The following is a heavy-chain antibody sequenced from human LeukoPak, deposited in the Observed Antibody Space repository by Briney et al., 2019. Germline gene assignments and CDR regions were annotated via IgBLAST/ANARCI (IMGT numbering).Heavy chain of an antibody. Sequence: GGSLRLSCAASGFTFSSYSMNWVRQAPGKGLGWVSSISSSSSYIYYADSVKGRFTISRDNAKNSLYLQMNSLRAEDTAVYYCARGEDYGSGSYFDYWGQGTLVTVSS. D-gene: IGHD3-10*01. V-gene: IGHV3-21*01. CDR2: ISSSSSYI. J-gene: IGHJ4*02. CDR3: ARGEDYGSGSYFDY. CDR1: GFTFSSYS.